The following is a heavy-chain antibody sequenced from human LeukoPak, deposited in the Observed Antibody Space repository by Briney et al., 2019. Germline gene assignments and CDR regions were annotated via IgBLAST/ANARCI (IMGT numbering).Heavy chain of an antibody. CDR1: GGSISSGSYC. CDR2: ICASGST. J-gene: IGHJ4*02. Sequence: PSETLSLTCTVSGGSISSGSYCWNWIRQPAGKGLEWIGRICASGSTNYNPSLKSRVTISVDTSKNQFSLKLSSVTAADTAVYYCARDSYDSDYWGQGILVTVSS. D-gene: IGHD3-3*01. V-gene: IGHV4-61*02. CDR3: ARDSYDSDY.